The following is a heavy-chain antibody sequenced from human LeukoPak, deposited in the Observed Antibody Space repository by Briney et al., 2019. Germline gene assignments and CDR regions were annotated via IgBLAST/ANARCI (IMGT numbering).Heavy chain of an antibody. D-gene: IGHD3-22*01. CDR2: IYYSGTT. CDR3: ARQVLNYYDSSGYYWARYYFDY. J-gene: IGHJ4*02. V-gene: IGHV4-59*08. Sequence: PSETLSLTCTVSGGSISSSYWSWIRQPPGKGLEWIGYIYYSGTTDYNPSLKSRVTISVDTSKNQFYLKLSSVTAADTAVYYCARQVLNYYDSSGYYWARYYFDYWGQGALVTVSS. CDR1: GGSISSSY.